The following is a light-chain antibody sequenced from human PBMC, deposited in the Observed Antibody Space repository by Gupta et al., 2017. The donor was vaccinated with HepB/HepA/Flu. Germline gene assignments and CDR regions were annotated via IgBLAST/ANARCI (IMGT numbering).Light chain of an antibody. CDR2: DDN. V-gene: IGLV2-11*01. CDR3: CAYAGSHPR. CDR1: SSDVGSYNT. Sequence: QSALTQPRSASGPPGPAVTISCPGTSSDVGSYNTVSWYQQHPGKDPKLMIYDDNKRPAGVPDRFSGSKSGNTAALTISGLQAEDEADYDCCAYAGSHPRFGGGTKLTVL. J-gene: IGLJ3*02.